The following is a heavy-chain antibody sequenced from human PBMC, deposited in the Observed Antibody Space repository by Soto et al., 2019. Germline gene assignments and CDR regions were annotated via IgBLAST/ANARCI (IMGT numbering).Heavy chain of an antibody. CDR2: IYKYASM. D-gene: IGHD2-8*01. J-gene: IGHJ4*02. CDR3: ANAYGVRSLY. CDR1: GFSLSTSRVG. Sequence: QITLKESGPTLVKPTQTLTLTCTFSGFSLSTSRVGGTWIRQPQGKALDWLAVIYKYASMTYSPSLKSMLTITKDTSKDQVFLTLTNMDPVDTATYYCANAYGVRSLYWCQGTLVTVSS. V-gene: IGHV2-5*01.